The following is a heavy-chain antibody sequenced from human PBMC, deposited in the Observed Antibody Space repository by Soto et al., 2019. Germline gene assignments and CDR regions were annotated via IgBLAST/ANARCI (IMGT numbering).Heavy chain of an antibody. V-gene: IGHV3-23*01. CDR2: INGGDDSE. CDR3: AKEIFAAAYAATSAFDL. J-gene: IGHJ4*02. CDR1: GFTFRSSP. D-gene: IGHD2-8*01. Sequence: PGGSLRLSCAVSGFTFRSSPMSWVRRAPGKGLEWVSGINGGDDSEHYVDSVRGRFTIIRDNSDNSLFLHMNSLRAEDTGRYFCAKEIFAAAYAATSAFDLWGQGTLVTVSS.